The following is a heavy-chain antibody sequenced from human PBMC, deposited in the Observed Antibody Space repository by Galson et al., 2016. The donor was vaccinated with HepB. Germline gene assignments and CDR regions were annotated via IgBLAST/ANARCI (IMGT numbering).Heavy chain of an antibody. Sequence: SVKVSCKASGGTFSSYAISWVRQAPGQGLEWMGGIIPILGIANYAQKFQGRVTITADKSTSTAYMELSSLRSEDTAVYYCARQKTSYDSSGYYLNWFDPWGQGTLVTVSS. J-gene: IGHJ5*02. D-gene: IGHD3-22*01. CDR3: ARQKTSYDSSGYYLNWFDP. CDR2: IIPILGIA. V-gene: IGHV1-69*10. CDR1: GGTFSSYA.